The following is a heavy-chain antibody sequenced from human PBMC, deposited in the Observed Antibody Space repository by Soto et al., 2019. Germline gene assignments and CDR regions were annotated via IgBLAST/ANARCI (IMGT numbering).Heavy chain of an antibody. Sequence: QVHLVQSGAEVKKPGASVKVSCQASGYAFTTYGITWVRQAPGQGLEWMGWISAHNGNTNYAQKLQGRVTVTRDTSTSTAYMELRSLTSDNTAVYYCSRGRYVDYLGQGALVTVSS. CDR2: ISAHNGNT. D-gene: IGHD1-1*01. CDR3: SRGRYVDY. J-gene: IGHJ4*02. V-gene: IGHV1-18*01. CDR1: GYAFTTYG.